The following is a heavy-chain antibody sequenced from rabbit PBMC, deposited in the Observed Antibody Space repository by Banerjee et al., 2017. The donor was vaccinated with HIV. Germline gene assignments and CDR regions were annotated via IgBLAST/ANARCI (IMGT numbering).Heavy chain of an antibody. Sequence: QSLEESGGDLVKPGASLTLTCTASGFSFSSSYYMCWVRQAPGKGLEWIGCIYAGNNGSPYYASWAKGRFTIYKTSSTTVTLQMTSLTAADTATYFCARDLAGVIGWNFNLWGPGTRVT. J-gene: IGHJ4*01. D-gene: IGHD4-1*01. CDR3: ARDLAGVIGWNFNL. V-gene: IGHV1S40*01. CDR2: IYAGNNGSP. CDR1: GFSFSSSYY.